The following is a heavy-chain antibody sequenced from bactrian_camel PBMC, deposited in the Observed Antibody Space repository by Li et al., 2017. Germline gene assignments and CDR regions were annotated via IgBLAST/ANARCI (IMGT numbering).Heavy chain of an antibody. CDR3: AADLNPYGGSCQEGLGY. CDR1: AYILENCG. V-gene: IGHV3S60*01. CDR2: VRKDGTP. D-gene: IGHD2*01. Sequence: VQLVESGGGEVQAGGSLKLSCAGSAYILENCGMVWYRQAKGKEEKLVSVRKDGTPVHEDTVKGRFTLSHDRSKNTMYLQMDNLKTEDTAVYYCAADLNPYGGSCQEGLGYWGQGTQVTVS. J-gene: IGHJ6*01.